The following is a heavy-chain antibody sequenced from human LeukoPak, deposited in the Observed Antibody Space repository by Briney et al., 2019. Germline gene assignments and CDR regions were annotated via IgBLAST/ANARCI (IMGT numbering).Heavy chain of an antibody. V-gene: IGHV1-8*01. D-gene: IGHD3-3*01. J-gene: IGHJ6*02. CDR3: ARGRLDDFWSGYLDGMDV. CDR1: GYTFTRYD. CDR2: MNRNSGNT. Sequence: ASVKVSCKASGYTFTRYDINWVRQATGQGLEWMGWMNRNSGNTGYAQKFQGRVTMTRNTSISTAYMELSSLRSEDTAVYYCARGRLDDFWSGYLDGMDVWGQGTTVTVSS.